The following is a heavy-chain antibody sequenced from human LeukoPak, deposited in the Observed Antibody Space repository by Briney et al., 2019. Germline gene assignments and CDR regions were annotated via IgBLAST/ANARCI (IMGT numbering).Heavy chain of an antibody. CDR2: IYYDGSNI. J-gene: IGHJ4*02. D-gene: IGHD3-9*01. V-gene: IGHV3-30*19. CDR1: GFSFNSYG. Sequence: GGSLRLSCTASGFSFNSYGMHWVRQPPGKGLEWVAFIYYDGSNIYYADSVKGRVTISRDNSKNMHYLQMNSLRSDDTAVYYCARAGPIRYFDWDFDYWGQGTLVTVSS. CDR3: ARAGPIRYFDWDFDY.